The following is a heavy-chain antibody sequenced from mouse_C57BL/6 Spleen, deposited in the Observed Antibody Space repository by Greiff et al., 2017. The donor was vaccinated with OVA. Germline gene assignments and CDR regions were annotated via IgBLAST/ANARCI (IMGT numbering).Heavy chain of an antibody. CDR3: ARSGVRYWYFDV. V-gene: IGHV1-80*01. CDR1: GYAFSSYW. D-gene: IGHD2-14*01. J-gene: IGHJ1*03. CDR2: IYPGDGDT. Sequence: VHLVESGAELVKPGASVKISCKASGYAFSSYWMNWVKQRPGKGLEWIGQIYPGDGDTNYNGKFKGKATLTADKSSSTAYMQLSSLTSEDSAVYFCARSGVRYWYFDVWGTGTTVTVSS.